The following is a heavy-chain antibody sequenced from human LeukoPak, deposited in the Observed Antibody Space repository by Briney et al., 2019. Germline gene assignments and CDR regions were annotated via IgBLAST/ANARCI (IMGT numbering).Heavy chain of an antibody. CDR2: ISAYNGNT. Sequence: GASVKVSCKASGYPFTSYGISWVRQAPGQGLEWMGWISAYNGNTNYAQKLQGRGTMTTDTSTSTAYMELRSLRSDDTAVYYCTRSEEYYYGMDVWGQGTTVTVSS. CDR3: TRSEEYYYGMDV. CDR1: GYPFTSYG. V-gene: IGHV1-18*01. J-gene: IGHJ6*02.